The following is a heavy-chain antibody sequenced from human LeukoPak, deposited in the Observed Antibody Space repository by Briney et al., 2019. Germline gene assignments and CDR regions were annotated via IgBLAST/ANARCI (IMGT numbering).Heavy chain of an antibody. CDR2: IYSSGNT. Sequence: SETLSLTCAVYGGSFSGYYWSWIRQPPGKGLEWIGYIYSSGNTNYNPSLKSRVTISVDTSKNQFSLKLSSVTAADTAVYYCARVSGYDWESFYDYWGQGTLVTVSS. CDR1: GGSFSGYY. D-gene: IGHD5-12*01. CDR3: ARVSGYDWESFYDY. V-gene: IGHV4-59*01. J-gene: IGHJ4*02.